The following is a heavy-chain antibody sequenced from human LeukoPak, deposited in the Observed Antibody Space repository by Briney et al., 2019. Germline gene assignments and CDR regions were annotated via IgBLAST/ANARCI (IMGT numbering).Heavy chain of an antibody. CDR1: GGSISSSSYY. Sequence: PSETLSLTCTVSGGSISSSSYYWGWVRQPPGKGLEWVGSIYYSGRTYYNPSLKSRVTISVEKSKKQFSLKQSSVTAADTAVYYCARNDYYGSGSSIDYWGQGTLVTVSS. CDR2: IYYSGRT. D-gene: IGHD3-10*01. J-gene: IGHJ4*02. CDR3: ARNDYYGSGSSIDY. V-gene: IGHV4-39*01.